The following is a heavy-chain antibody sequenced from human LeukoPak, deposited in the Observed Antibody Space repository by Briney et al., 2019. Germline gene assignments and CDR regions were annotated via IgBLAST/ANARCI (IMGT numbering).Heavy chain of an antibody. Sequence: SETLSLTCTVSGGSITCNSYYWGWIRQPPGQGLEWIGSIHYGGTTYYNPSLKSRVTISVDTSKNQFSLKLSSVTAADTAVYYCARVSNWFDPWGQGTLVTVSS. CDR1: GGSITCNSYY. V-gene: IGHV4-39*01. CDR2: IHYGGTT. J-gene: IGHJ5*02. CDR3: ARVSNWFDP.